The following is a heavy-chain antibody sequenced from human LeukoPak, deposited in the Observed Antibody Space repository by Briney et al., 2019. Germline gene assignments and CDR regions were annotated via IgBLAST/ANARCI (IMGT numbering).Heavy chain of an antibody. D-gene: IGHD6-6*01. CDR2: ISAYNGNT. CDR3: ARDGEYSSSLPWVY. V-gene: IGHV1-18*01. Sequence: ASVKVSCKASGYTFTSYGISWVRQAPGQGPEWMGWISAYNGNTNYAQKLQGRVTVTTDTSTSTAYMELRSLRSDDTAVYYCARDGEYSSSLPWVYWGQGTLVTVSS. J-gene: IGHJ4*02. CDR1: GYTFTSYG.